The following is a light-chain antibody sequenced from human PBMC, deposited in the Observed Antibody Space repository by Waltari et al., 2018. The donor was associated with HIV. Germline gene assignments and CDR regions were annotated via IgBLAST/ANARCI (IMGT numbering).Light chain of an antibody. Sequence: QSALTQPASVSGSPGQSITISCTGTSSDVGGYNSVSWYQQHPATAPKFMIYEFIHLPSAVSYPFSGSKSGNTASLTISGLQAEDETDYYCSSYTSSGAYVFGTGTTVTVL. CDR1: SSDVGGYNS. V-gene: IGLV2-14*01. CDR3: SSYTSSGAYV. CDR2: EFI. J-gene: IGLJ1*01.